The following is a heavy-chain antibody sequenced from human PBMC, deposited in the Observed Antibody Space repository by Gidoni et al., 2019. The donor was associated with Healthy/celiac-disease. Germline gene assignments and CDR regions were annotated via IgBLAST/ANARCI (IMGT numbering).Heavy chain of an antibody. J-gene: IGHJ2*01. D-gene: IGHD2-15*01. CDR3: ARDRRDRYWYFDL. CDR1: GFTFSSYG. Sequence: QVQLVESGGGVVQPGRSLRLSCAASGFTFSSYGMHWVRQAPGKGLEWVAVIWYDGSNKYYADSVKGRFTISRDNSKNTLYLQMNSLRAEDTAVYYCARDRRDRYWYFDLWGRGTLVTVSS. V-gene: IGHV3-33*08. CDR2: IWYDGSNK.